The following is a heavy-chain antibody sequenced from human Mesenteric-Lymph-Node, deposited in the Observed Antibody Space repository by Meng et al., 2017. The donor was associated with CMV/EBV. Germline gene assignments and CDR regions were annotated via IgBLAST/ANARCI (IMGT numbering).Heavy chain of an antibody. CDR3: ARDASYCSGGNCYIHEDFQH. Sequence: FSSDAMHWVRQAPGKGLEWVALISYDGTITGYSDSVRGRFTISRDNSKNTLYLQMNSLRAEDTAVYYCARDASYCSGGNCYIHEDFQHWGQGTLVTVSS. J-gene: IGHJ1*01. D-gene: IGHD2-15*01. V-gene: IGHV3-30*04. CDR1: FSSDA. CDR2: ISYDGTIT.